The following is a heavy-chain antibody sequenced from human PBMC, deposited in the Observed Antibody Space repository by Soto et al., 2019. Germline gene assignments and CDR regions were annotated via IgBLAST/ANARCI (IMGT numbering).Heavy chain of an antibody. D-gene: IGHD3-3*01. CDR2: ISGSGGST. J-gene: IGHJ6*02. Sequence: PGGSLRLSCADSGFAFSSDPLSWVHQAPGKGLEWVSAISGSGGSTYYADSVKGRFTISRDNSKNTLYLQMNGLRAEDTAVYYCAKGLRFFLSEYYGMEVWGQGTTVTLSS. CDR3: AKGLRFFLSEYYGMEV. V-gene: IGHV3-23*01. CDR1: GFAFSSDP.